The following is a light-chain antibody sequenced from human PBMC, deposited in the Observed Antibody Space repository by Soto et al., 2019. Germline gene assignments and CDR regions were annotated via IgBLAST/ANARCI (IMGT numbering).Light chain of an antibody. CDR2: EVN. CDR3: SSYTDSSNLVV. V-gene: IGLV2-14*01. J-gene: IGLJ2*01. Sequence: QSVLTQPASVSGSPGQSITISCTGTNSDIGGYNYVSWYQHHPGKAPKLMIYEVNNRPSGVSNRFSGSKSGNTASLTVSGRQAADEADYYCSSYTDSSNLVVFGGGTKVTVL. CDR1: NSDIGGYNY.